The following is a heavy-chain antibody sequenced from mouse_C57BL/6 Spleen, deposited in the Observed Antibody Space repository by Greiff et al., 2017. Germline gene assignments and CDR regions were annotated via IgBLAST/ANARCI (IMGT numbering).Heavy chain of an antibody. D-gene: IGHD1-1*01. CDR3: AKDYFYAMDY. Sequence: QVPLQQSGAELVRPGASVKLSCKASGYTFTDYYINWVQQRPGQGLEWLGRIYPGSGNTYYNAKFKGKDTMTAEKSSSTAYMQLSCLTSEDSAVYFCAKDYFYAMDYWGQGTSVTVSS. CDR2: IYPGSGNT. V-gene: IGHV1-76*01. J-gene: IGHJ4*01. CDR1: GYTFTDYY.